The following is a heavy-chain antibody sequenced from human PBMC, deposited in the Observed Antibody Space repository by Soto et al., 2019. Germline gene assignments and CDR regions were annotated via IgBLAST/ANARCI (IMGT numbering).Heavy chain of an antibody. CDR1: GFTFSSYS. D-gene: IGHD6-19*01. CDR3: ARRTSGWYSDY. J-gene: IGHJ4*02. V-gene: IGHV3-48*01. CDR2: IDSGGTTI. Sequence: EVQLVESGGGLVQPGGSLRLSCAASGFTFSSYSMIWVRQPPGKGLECISYIDSGGTTIYQTDSVQGRFTISRANAKTSLYLQMNSLRGENTAVYYCARRTSGWYSDYWDLGTLVTVSS.